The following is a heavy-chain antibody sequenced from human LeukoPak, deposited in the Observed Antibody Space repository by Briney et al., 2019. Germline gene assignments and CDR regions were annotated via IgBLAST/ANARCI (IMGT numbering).Heavy chain of an antibody. CDR2: INPNSGGT. J-gene: IGHJ4*02. CDR1: GYTFTGYY. Sequence: ASVKVSCKASGYTFTGYYMHWVRQAPGQGLEWMGWINPNSGGTNYARKFQGWVTMTRDTSISTAYMELSRLRSDDTAVYYCARDGRTAAAGNSSGWFPGDYWGQGTLVTVSS. D-gene: IGHD6-13*01. CDR3: ARDGRTAAAGNSSGWFPGDY. V-gene: IGHV1-2*04.